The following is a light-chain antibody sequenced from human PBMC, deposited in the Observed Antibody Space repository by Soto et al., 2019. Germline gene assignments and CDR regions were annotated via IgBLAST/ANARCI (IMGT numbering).Light chain of an antibody. CDR1: SSDVGGYNY. CDR2: DVS. J-gene: IGLJ1*01. Sequence: QSVLTQPRSVSGSPGQSVTISCTGTSSDVGGYNYVPWYQQHPGKAPKLMIYDVSKRPSGVPGRFSGSKSGNSASLTICGLQAEDEADYYCCSYAGSYSYVFGTGTKVTVL. V-gene: IGLV2-11*01. CDR3: CSYAGSYSYV.